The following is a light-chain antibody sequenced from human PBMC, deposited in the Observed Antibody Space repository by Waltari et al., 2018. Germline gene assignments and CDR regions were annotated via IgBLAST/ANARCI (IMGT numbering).Light chain of an antibody. V-gene: IGKV6-21*01. J-gene: IGKJ1*01. CDR3: HQSSSLPPWT. Sequence: EIVLTQSPDFQSVTPKEKVTITCRASQSIGSSLHWDQQKPDQSTQPLIKYASQSFAGVPSRFSGSGSGADFTRTINSREAEDAAAYYCHQSSSLPPWTFGQGTKVEIK. CDR1: QSIGSS. CDR2: YAS.